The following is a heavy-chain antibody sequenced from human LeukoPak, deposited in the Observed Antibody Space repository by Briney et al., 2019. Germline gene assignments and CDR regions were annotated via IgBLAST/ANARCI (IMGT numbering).Heavy chain of an antibody. CDR3: ARGVVPAAHDY. CDR2: INHSGST. J-gene: IGHJ4*02. V-gene: IGHV4-34*01. D-gene: IGHD2-2*01. Sequence: SETLSLTCAVYGGSFSGYYWSWIRQPPGKGLEWIGEINHSGSTNYNPSLKSRVTISVDTSKNQFSLKLSPVTAADTAVYYCARGVVPAAHDYWGQGTLDTVSS. CDR1: GGSFSGYY.